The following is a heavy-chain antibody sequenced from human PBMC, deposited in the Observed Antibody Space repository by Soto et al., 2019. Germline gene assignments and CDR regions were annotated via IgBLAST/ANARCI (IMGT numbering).Heavy chain of an antibody. CDR3: ASVRDGYNWRSSGMDV. CDR2: INPSGGST. Sequence: QVQLVQSGAEVKKPGASVKVSCKASVYTFTSYYMHWVRQAPGQGLEWMGIINPSGGSTSYAQKFQGRVTMTRDTSTSTVYMELSSLRSEDTAVYYCASVRDGYNWRSSGMDVWGQGTTVTVSS. CDR1: VYTFTSYY. J-gene: IGHJ6*02. V-gene: IGHV1-46*01. D-gene: IGHD5-12*01.